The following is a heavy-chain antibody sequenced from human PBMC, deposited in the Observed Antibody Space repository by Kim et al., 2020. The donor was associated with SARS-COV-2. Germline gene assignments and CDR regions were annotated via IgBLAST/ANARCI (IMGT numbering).Heavy chain of an antibody. V-gene: IGHV1-18*01. J-gene: IGHJ6*02. CDR2: ISAYNGNT. D-gene: IGHD4-17*01. CDR1: GYTFTSYG. CDR3: ARDNSYGDPTWVAYYYGMDV. Sequence: ASVKVSCKPSGYTFTSYGISWVRQAPGQGLEWMGWISAYNGNTNYAQKLQGRVTMTTDTSTSTAYMELRSLRSDDTAVYYCARDNSYGDPTWVAYYYGMDVWGQGTTVTVSS.